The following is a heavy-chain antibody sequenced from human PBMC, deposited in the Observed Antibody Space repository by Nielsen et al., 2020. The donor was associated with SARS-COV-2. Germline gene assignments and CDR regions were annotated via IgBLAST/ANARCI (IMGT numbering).Heavy chain of an antibody. D-gene: IGHD6-13*01. CDR2: ISYDGSNK. V-gene: IGHV3-30*03. J-gene: IGHJ5*02. Sequence: GGSLRLSCAASGFTFSSYGMHWVRQAPGKGLEWVAVISYDGSNKYYADSVKGRFTISRDNSKNTLYLQMNSLRAEDTAVYYCARGDSSSWYSYNWFDPWGQGTLVTVSS. CDR1: GFTFSSYG. CDR3: ARGDSSSWYSYNWFDP.